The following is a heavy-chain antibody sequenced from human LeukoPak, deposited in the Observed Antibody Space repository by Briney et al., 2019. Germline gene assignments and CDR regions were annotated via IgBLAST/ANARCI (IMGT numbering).Heavy chain of an antibody. CDR1: GGSISSYY. D-gene: IGHD4-23*01. Sequence: SETLSLTCTVSGGSISSYYWSWLRQPPGKGLEWIGYIYYSGSTNYNPSLTSRVTISVDTSKNQFSLTLSSVTAADTAVYYCARGGTTVVPPSTALYYYGMDVWGQGTTVTVSS. J-gene: IGHJ6*02. CDR2: IYYSGST. CDR3: ARGGTTVVPPSTALYYYGMDV. V-gene: IGHV4-59*12.